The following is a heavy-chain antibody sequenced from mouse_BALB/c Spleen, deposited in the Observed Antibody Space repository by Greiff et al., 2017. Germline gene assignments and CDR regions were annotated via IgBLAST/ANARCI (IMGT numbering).Heavy chain of an antibody. CDR1: GYAFSNYW. CDR2: IYPGDGDT. J-gene: IGHJ4*01. CDR3: ARVDY. Sequence: QVQLQQSGAELVRPGPSVKISCTASGYAFSNYWMNWVKQRPGQGLEWIGQIYPGDGDTNYNGKFKDKATLTADQSSSTAYMQLSGLTSEDSAIYYWARVDYWGQGTPVTVSS. V-gene: IGHV1-80*01.